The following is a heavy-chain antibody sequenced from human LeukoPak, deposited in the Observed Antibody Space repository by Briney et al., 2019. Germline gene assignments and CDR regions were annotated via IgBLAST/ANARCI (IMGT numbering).Heavy chain of an antibody. CDR1: GYTFTIYG. CDR2: ISAYNGNT. J-gene: IGHJ4*02. V-gene: IGHV1-18*01. D-gene: IGHD4-17*01. Sequence: ASVTVSCKASGYTFTIYGISWVRQAPGQGLEWMAWISAYNGNTNYAQKLQGRVTMTTDTSTSTAYMELRSLRSDDTAVYYCARDFRGRTSNGDHHFDYWGQGTLVTVSS. CDR3: ARDFRGRTSNGDHHFDY.